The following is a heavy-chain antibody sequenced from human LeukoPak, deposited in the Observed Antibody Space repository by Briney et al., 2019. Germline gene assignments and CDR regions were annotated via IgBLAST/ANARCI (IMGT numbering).Heavy chain of an antibody. J-gene: IGHJ5*02. Sequence: SETLSLTCTASGGSISSYYWSWIRRPPGKGLEWFGYIYYSGSTNYNPSLKSRVTISVDTSKNQFSLKLSSVTAADTAVYYCARAIVVVVAAIGETGEFDPWGQGTLVTVSS. V-gene: IGHV4-59*01. CDR3: ARAIVVVVAAIGETGEFDP. CDR1: GGSISSYY. D-gene: IGHD2-15*01. CDR2: IYYSGST.